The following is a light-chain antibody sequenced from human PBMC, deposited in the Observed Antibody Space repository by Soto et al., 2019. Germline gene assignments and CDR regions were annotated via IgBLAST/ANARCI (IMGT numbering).Light chain of an antibody. V-gene: IGKV3-20*01. CDR3: QQQGT. CDR2: AAS. Sequence: EIVLTQSPGTLSLSPGERATLSCRASQSLSSSYVVWYQQKPGQAPRLLIYAASRRATGIPDRFSGSGSATEYTLTISRLEPADFALYYCQQQGTFGQGTKLEIK. CDR1: QSLSSSY. J-gene: IGKJ2*01.